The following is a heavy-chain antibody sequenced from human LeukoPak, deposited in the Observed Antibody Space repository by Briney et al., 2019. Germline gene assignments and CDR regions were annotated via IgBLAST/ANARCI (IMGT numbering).Heavy chain of an antibody. CDR3: AADSGSYRDAFDI. CDR2: IGVGSGNT. J-gene: IGHJ3*02. Sequence: TSVKVSCKASGFTFTSSAMQWVRQARGQGLEWIGWIGVGSGNTNYAQKFQERVTITRDMSTSTAYMELSSLRSEDTAVYYCAADSGSYRDAFDIWGQGTMVTVSS. V-gene: IGHV1-58*02. CDR1: GFTFTSSA. D-gene: IGHD1-26*01.